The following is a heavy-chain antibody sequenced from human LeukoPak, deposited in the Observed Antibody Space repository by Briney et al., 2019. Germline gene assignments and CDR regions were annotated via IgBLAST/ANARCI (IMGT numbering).Heavy chain of an antibody. CDR3: ARGPGFGEPHLGDVYYFDY. CDR1: GGTFSSYA. V-gene: IGHV1-69*05. D-gene: IGHD3-10*01. CDR2: IIPIFGTA. Sequence: SVKVSCKASGGTFSSYAISWVRQAPGQGLEWMGGIIPIFGTANYAQKFQGRVTITTDESTSTAYMELSSLRSEDTAVYYCARGPGFGEPHLGDVYYFDYWGQGTLVTVSS. J-gene: IGHJ4*02.